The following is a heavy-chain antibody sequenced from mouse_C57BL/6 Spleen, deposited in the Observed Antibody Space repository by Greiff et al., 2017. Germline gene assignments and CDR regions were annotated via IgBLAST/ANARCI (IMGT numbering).Heavy chain of an antibody. CDR1: GYAFSSSW. CDR2: IYPGDGDT. Sequence: VQLKQSGPELVRPGASVKISCKASGYAFSSSWMNWVKQRPGKGLEWIGRIYPGDGDTNYNGKFKGKATLTADKSSSTAYMQLSSLTSEDSAVYFCAREDDRAGYTWFAYWGQGILVTVSA. CDR3: AREDDRAGYTWFAY. V-gene: IGHV1-82*01. D-gene: IGHD3-2*02. J-gene: IGHJ3*01.